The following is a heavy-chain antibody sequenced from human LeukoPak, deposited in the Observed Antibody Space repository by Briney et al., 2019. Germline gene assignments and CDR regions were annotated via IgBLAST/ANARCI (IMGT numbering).Heavy chain of an antibody. J-gene: IGHJ4*02. V-gene: IGHV3-53*01. CDR1: GFTVSSNY. D-gene: IGHD2-8*02. Sequence: GESLRLSCAVSGFTVSSNYMGWVRQAPGKGLEWVSAIYSGGSTYHADSVKGRFTISRDNSKNILYLQMNSLTVEDTVVYYCALDCCTGSRFDHWGQGTLVTVSS. CDR2: IYSGGST. CDR3: ALDCCTGSRFDH.